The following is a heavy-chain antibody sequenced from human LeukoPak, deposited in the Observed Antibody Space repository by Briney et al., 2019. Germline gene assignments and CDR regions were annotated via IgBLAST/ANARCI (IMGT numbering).Heavy chain of an antibody. D-gene: IGHD4-23*01. CDR2: IYYSGRT. CDR1: GGSISSYY. V-gene: IGHV4-59*08. Sequence: SETLSLTCTVSGGSISSYYWSWIRQPPGKGLEWIGYIYYSGRTKYNPSLKSRVTISVDTSKNQFSLKLSSVTAADTAVYYCSRRTPVATSDYWGQGTLVTVSS. CDR3: SRRTPVATSDY. J-gene: IGHJ4*02.